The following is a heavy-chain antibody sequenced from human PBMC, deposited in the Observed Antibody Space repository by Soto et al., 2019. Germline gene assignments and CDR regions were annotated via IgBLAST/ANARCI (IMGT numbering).Heavy chain of an antibody. CDR3: TGTAFGPAGMDV. J-gene: IGHJ6*02. D-gene: IGHD3-3*01. CDR2: IKSKTDGGTT. CDR1: GFTFSNAW. V-gene: IGHV3-15*07. Sequence: PGGSLRLSCAASGFTFSNAWVNWIRQAPGKGLEWVGHIKSKTDGGTTDYAAPVKGRFTISRDDSKNMLYLQMNRLKTEDTAVYYCTGTAFGPAGMDVWAQGTTVTVSS.